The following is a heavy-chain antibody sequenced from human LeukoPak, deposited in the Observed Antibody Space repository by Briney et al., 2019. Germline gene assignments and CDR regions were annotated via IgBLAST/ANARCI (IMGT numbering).Heavy chain of an antibody. CDR2: ISSNGGST. J-gene: IGHJ4*02. CDR1: GFTFSSYA. CDR3: ARLLYTSSSWYVDY. V-gene: IGHV3-64*01. D-gene: IGHD6-13*01. Sequence: GGSLRLSCAASGFTFSSYAMHWVRQAPGKGLEYVSAISSNGGSTYYANSVKGRFTISRDNSKNTLYLQMGSLRAEDMAVYYCARLLYTSSSWYVDYWGQGTLVTVSS.